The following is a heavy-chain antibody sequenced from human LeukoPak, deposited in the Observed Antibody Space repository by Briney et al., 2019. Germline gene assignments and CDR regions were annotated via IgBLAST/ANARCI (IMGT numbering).Heavy chain of an antibody. Sequence: GGSLRLSCAASGFTFSSYAMSWARQAPGKGLEWVSAISGSGGSTYYADSVKGRFTISRDNSKNTLYLQMNSLRAEDTAVYYCAKDPYYYDSSGYYRDYWGQGTLVTVSS. D-gene: IGHD3-22*01. V-gene: IGHV3-23*01. CDR2: ISGSGGST. J-gene: IGHJ4*02. CDR1: GFTFSSYA. CDR3: AKDPYYYDSSGYYRDY.